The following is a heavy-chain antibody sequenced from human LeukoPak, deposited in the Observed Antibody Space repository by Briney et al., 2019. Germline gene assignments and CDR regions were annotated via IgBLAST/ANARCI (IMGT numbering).Heavy chain of an antibody. CDR1: GFTFSSYA. CDR2: ISYDGSNK. Sequence: GGSLRLSCAASGFTFSSYAMHWVRQAPGKGLEWVAVISYDGSNKYYADSVKGRFTISRDNSKNTLYLQMNSLRAEDTAVYYCAKDATWNYYGSGSFDYWGQGTLVTVSS. D-gene: IGHD3-10*01. V-gene: IGHV3-30*04. CDR3: AKDATWNYYGSGSFDY. J-gene: IGHJ4*02.